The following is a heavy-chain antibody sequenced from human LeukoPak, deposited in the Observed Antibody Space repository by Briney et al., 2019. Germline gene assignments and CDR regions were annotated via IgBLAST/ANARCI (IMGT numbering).Heavy chain of an antibody. CDR3: ARGSYDSSGYYFDY. CDR1: GFTFSSYG. V-gene: IGHV3-33*01. D-gene: IGHD3-22*01. Sequence: PGGSLRLSCAASGFTFSSYGMHWVRQAPGKGLEWVAVIWYDGSNKYYADSVKGRFTISRDNSKNTLYLQMNSLRAKDTAVYYCARGSYDSSGYYFDYWGQGTLVTVSS. J-gene: IGHJ4*02. CDR2: IWYDGSNK.